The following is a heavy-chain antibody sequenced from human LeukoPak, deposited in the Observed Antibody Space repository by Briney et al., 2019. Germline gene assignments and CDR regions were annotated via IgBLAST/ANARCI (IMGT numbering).Heavy chain of an antibody. V-gene: IGHV3-7*05. Sequence: GGSLRLSCVASGFTFSNYWMTWVRQAPGKGLEWVANIHKDGSEKYFVASGRGRFTISRDNAKDSLYLQMSSLRAEDTAVYYCVRGSSGTVVRGVAWAWFDPWGQGTLVTVSS. CDR2: IHKDGSEK. CDR1: GFTFSNYW. J-gene: IGHJ5*02. CDR3: VRGSSGTVVRGVAWAWFDP. D-gene: IGHD3-10*01.